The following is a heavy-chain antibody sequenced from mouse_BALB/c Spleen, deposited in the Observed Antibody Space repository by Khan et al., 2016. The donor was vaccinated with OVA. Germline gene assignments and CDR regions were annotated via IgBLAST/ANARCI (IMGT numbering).Heavy chain of an antibody. CDR3: AREKYGNYWGAMDY. Sequence: QVQLQQSGTELVRPGASVKLSCKTSGYIFTSYWIHWVKQRSGQGLEWIARIYPGTGSTYYNEKFKGKATLTADKSSSTAYMQLTSLKSEDSAVYCCAREKYGNYWGAMDYWGQGTSVTVSS. D-gene: IGHD2-10*02. V-gene: IGHV1S132*01. CDR2: IYPGTGST. J-gene: IGHJ4*01. CDR1: GYIFTSYW.